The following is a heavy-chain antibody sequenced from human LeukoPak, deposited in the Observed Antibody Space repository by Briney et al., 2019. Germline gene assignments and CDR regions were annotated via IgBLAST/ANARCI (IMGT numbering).Heavy chain of an antibody. D-gene: IGHD3-16*01. Sequence: PSEALSLTCTVSGGSISSGGYYWSWIRQHPGKGLEWIGYIYYSGSTYYNPSLKSRVTISVDTSKNQFSLKLSSVTAADTAVYYCAGLIRSPRDYYYYGMDVWGQGTTVTVSS. CDR3: AGLIRSPRDYYYYGMDV. V-gene: IGHV4-31*03. CDR2: IYYSGST. CDR1: GGSISSGGYY. J-gene: IGHJ6*02.